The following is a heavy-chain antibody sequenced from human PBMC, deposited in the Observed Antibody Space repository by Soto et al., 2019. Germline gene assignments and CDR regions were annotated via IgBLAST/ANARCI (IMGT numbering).Heavy chain of an antibody. V-gene: IGHV3-23*01. CDR3: AKGLLVETTKPKHFAY. CDR2: ISGSGGSI. J-gene: IGHJ4*02. CDR1: GFTFSSYG. D-gene: IGHD2-8*02. Sequence: GGSLRLSCAASGFTFSSYGMGWVRQAPGKGLEWVLAISGSGGSIYDADAVKGRFTISRDNSKNTLYLQMNSLRTEDTAVYYCAKGLLVETTKPKHFAYWGQRTLVTVSS.